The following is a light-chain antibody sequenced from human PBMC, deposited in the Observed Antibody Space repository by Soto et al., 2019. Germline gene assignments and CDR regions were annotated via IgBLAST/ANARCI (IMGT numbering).Light chain of an antibody. CDR3: QQYASSPLT. CDR1: QSVGRNY. J-gene: IGKJ4*01. V-gene: IGKV3-20*01. CDR2: DAS. Sequence: EIVLTQSPGTLSVSPGERATLSCRASQSVGRNYLAWYQQKPGQAPSLLIHDASNRATGIPNRFSGSGSGTYFTLTISRLEPEDFAVYSCQQYASSPLTFGGGTKVEAK.